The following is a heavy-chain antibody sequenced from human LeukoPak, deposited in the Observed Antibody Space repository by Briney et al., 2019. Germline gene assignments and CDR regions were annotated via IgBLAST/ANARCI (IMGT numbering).Heavy chain of an antibody. CDR2: IISNGGST. V-gene: IGHV3-64D*06. Sequence: PGGSLRLSCSASGFTFSVYAIHWVRQAPGKGLEYVSTIISNGGSTYYADSVKGRFTISRDNSKYTVSLQMSSLRAEDSALYYCVKDGLAFCGGDCYSYFDYWGQGTLVTVSS. CDR3: VKDGLAFCGGDCYSYFDY. D-gene: IGHD2-21*02. J-gene: IGHJ4*02. CDR1: GFTFSVYA.